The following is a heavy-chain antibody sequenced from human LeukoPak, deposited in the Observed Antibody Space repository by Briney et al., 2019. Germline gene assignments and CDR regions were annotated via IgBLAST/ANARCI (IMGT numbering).Heavy chain of an antibody. V-gene: IGHV3-21*01. CDR1: GFTFSSYS. CDR2: ISSSSSYI. J-gene: IGHJ4*02. Sequence: PGGSLRLSCAASGFTFSSYSMNWVRQAPGKGLEWVSSISSSSSYIYYADSVKGRFTISRDNAKNSLYLQMNSLRAEDTAVYYCARKGGFVTYYYGSENDYWGQGTLVTVSS. CDR3: ARKGGFVTYYYGSENDY. D-gene: IGHD3-10*01.